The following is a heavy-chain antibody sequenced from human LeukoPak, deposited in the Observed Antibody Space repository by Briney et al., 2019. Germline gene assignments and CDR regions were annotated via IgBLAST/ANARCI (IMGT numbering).Heavy chain of an antibody. V-gene: IGHV3-73*01. J-gene: IGHJ4*02. CDR3: VRTYSSSWDFTFFDF. D-gene: IGHD6-13*01. CDR1: GFSFSDSA. Sequence: PGGSLRLSCAASGFSFSDSALHWVRQASGKGLEWVGRIRSKVNSYATAYAASVRDRFTISRDDSKNTAYLQMNSLKTEDTAVYFCVRTYSSSWDFTFFDFWGQGTLVTVSS. CDR2: IRSKVNSYAT.